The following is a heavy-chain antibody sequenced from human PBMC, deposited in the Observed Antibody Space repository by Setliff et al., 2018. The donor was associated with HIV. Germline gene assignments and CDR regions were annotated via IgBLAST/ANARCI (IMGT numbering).Heavy chain of an antibody. CDR1: GYTFSSYA. CDR2: IIPVYGTP. Sequence: SVKVSCKASGYTFSSYAINWVRQAPGQELEWMGGIIPVYGTPKYAQKMQGRVTITTIESTSTAYMELTSLRSDDTAVYYCARIRGVIADASDIWGQGTMVTVSS. J-gene: IGHJ3*02. CDR3: ARIRGVIADASDI. V-gene: IGHV1-69*05. D-gene: IGHD3-10*01.